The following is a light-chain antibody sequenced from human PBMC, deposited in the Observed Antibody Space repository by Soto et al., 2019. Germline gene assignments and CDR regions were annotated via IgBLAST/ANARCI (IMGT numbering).Light chain of an antibody. J-gene: IGLJ1*01. CDR1: SSDVGGYKY. CDR3: SSSAGISHLGV. CDR2: EVN. Sequence: QPVLTQPPSASGSPGQSVTISCTGTSSDVGGYKYVSWYQQHPGKAPKLMIFEVNKRPSGVPARFAGSTSGNTASLTVSGLRAGDEAAYYCSSSAGISHLGVFGTGTKLTVL. V-gene: IGLV2-8*01.